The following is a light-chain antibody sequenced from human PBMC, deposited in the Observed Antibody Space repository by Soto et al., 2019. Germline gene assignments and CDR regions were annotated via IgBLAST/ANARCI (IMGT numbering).Light chain of an antibody. Sequence: DIQITQSPSTLSATAGDRVTITFRASQSISSWLAWYQHKPGKAPKLLIYDASNLDSGVPSSFSGSGSGTEFTLTISSLQPEDSATYYCQQVNDYPITFGQGTRLEI. CDR2: DAS. CDR1: QSISSW. V-gene: IGKV1-5*01. J-gene: IGKJ5*01. CDR3: QQVNDYPIT.